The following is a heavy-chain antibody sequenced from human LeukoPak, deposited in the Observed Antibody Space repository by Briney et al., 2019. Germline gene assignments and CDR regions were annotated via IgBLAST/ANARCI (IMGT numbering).Heavy chain of an antibody. CDR2: INHSGST. J-gene: IGHJ4*02. D-gene: IGHD3-16*01. Sequence: SETLSLTCAVYGGSFSGYYWSWIRQPPGKGLEWIGEINHSGSTNYNPSLKSRVTISVDTSKNQFSLKLTSVTAADTAVYYCARGDYDLNYFDYWGQGTLVTVSS. CDR3: ARGDYDLNYFDY. V-gene: IGHV4-34*01. CDR1: GGSFSGYY.